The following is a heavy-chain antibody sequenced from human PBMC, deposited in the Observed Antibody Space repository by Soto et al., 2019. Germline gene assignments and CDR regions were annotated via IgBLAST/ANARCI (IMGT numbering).Heavy chain of an antibody. D-gene: IGHD3-10*01. CDR2: IYYSGST. J-gene: IGHJ5*02. CDR1: GGSINSGGYY. Sequence: PSETLSLSRTVSGGSINSGGYYWSWIRQPPGKGLEWIGYIYYSGSTYYNPSLKSRVTISVDTSKNQFSLKLSSVTAADTAVYYCARVYGSGSYYNWFDPWGQGTLVTVSS. CDR3: ARVYGSGSYYNWFDP. V-gene: IGHV4-30-4*01.